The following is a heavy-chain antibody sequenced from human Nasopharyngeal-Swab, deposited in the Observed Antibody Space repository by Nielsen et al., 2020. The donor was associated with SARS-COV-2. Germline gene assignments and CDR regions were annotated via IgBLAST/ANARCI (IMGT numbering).Heavy chain of an antibody. Sequence: SETLSLTCSVSGGSISSSTYYWGWIRQPPGKALEYIEAIYRYGDTYYNPSLKSRVTISVDTSKNQFSLTLTSVTAADTAVYFCARLGVVIPAAISGPWGQGTLVAVSS. D-gene: IGHD2-21*01. CDR2: IYRYGDT. J-gene: IGHJ5*02. CDR3: ARLGVVIPAAISGP. V-gene: IGHV4-39*01. CDR1: GGSISSSTYY.